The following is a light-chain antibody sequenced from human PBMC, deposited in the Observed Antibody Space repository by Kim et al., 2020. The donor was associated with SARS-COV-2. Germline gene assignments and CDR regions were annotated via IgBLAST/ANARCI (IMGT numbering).Light chain of an antibody. CDR1: QDITNN. CDR3: QQSDNRPPT. V-gene: IGKV1-33*01. CDR2: GAS. Sequence: SASVGDRVTITWQASQDITNNLNWYQQRPGEAPKLLIYGASNLRTGVPSRFSGSGSGTDFAFTITSLQPADFATYYCQQSDNRPPTFGQGTKLEI. J-gene: IGKJ2*01.